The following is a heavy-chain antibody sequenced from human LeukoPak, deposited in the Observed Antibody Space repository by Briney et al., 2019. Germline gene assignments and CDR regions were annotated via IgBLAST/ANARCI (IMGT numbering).Heavy chain of an antibody. J-gene: IGHJ6*02. CDR3: AKDRGGSYYYYYGMDV. CDR1: GFTFSSYA. Sequence: GGSLRLSCAASGFTFSSYAMSWVRQAPGKGLEWVSAISGSGGSTYYADSVKARFTISRDNSKNTLYLQMNSLRAEDTAVYYCAKDRGGSYYYYYGMDVWGQGTTVTVSS. D-gene: IGHD1-26*01. CDR2: ISGSGGST. V-gene: IGHV3-23*01.